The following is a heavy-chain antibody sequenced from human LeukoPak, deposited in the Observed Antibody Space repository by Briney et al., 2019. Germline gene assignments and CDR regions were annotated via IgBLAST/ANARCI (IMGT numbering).Heavy chain of an antibody. CDR2: INPSGGST. D-gene: IGHD3-10*01. J-gene: IGHJ5*02. Sequence: RASVKVSCKASGYTFTSYYMHWVRQAPGQGLEWMGIINPSGGSTSYAQKFQGRVTMTRDMSTSTVYMELSSLRSEDTAVYYCARGPSYYYGSGSYRRKNWFDPWGQGTLVTVSS. V-gene: IGHV1-46*01. CDR1: GYTFTSYY. CDR3: ARGPSYYYGSGSYRRKNWFDP.